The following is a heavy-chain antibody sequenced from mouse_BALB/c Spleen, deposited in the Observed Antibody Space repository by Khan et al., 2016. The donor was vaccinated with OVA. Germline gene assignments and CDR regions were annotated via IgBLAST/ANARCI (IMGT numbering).Heavy chain of an antibody. CDR1: GYSITSGYA. CDR3: ARGNYYGYYFDY. D-gene: IGHD1-1*01. V-gene: IGHV3-2*02. J-gene: IGHJ2*01. CDR2: ISYSGVP. Sequence: VKLLESGPGLVKPSQSLSLTCTVTGYSITSGYAWNWIRQFPGNKLECMGFISYSGVPSYTPSLKTRISFPRDTSKNQFFLKLNSVTTEDTATDYCARGNYYGYYFDYWGQGTTRTVSS.